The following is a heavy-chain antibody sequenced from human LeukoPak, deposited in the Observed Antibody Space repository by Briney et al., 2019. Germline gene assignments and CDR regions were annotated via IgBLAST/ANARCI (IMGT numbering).Heavy chain of an antibody. J-gene: IGHJ6*03. D-gene: IGHD3-10*01. Sequence: GGSLRLSCAASGFIFSSYSMNWVRQAPGKGLEWVSAISSSSSYIYYADSVKGRFTISRDNAKNSLYLQMNSLRAEDTAVYYCARGKYYGSGAGYYYMDVWGKGTTVTVSS. CDR1: GFIFSSYS. CDR2: ISSSSSYI. CDR3: ARGKYYGSGAGYYYMDV. V-gene: IGHV3-21*01.